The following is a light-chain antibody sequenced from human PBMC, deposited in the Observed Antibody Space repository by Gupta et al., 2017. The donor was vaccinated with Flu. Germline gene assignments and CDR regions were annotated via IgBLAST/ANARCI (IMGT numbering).Light chain of an antibody. Sequence: TVVTQEPSLTVSPGGTATLTCGSSTGAVTSDYYPNWFQQKPGHAPTLLIYSTNRKFAGTPGRFSASFLGDNAAPPMSAVQPEDEADYYYLLYDGGDQWVFGAGTKVTVL. CDR3: LLYDGGDQWV. CDR2: STN. CDR1: TGAVTSDYY. V-gene: IGLV7-43*01. J-gene: IGLJ1*01.